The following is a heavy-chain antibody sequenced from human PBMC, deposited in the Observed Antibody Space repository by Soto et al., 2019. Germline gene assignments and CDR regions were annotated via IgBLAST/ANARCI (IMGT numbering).Heavy chain of an antibody. J-gene: IGHJ4*02. D-gene: IGHD3-10*01. V-gene: IGHV3-30*18. Sequence: PGGSLRLSCAASGFTFSSYGMHWVRQAPGKGLEWVAVISYDGSNKYYADSVKGRFTISRDNSKNTLYLQMNSLRAEDTAVYYCEKDRGIGYGSGSYNEYWGQGTLVTAPQ. CDR2: ISYDGSNK. CDR1: GFTFSSYG. CDR3: EKDRGIGYGSGSYNEY.